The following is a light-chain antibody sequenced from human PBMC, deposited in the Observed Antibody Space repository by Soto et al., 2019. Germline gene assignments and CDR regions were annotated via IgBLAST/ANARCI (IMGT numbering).Light chain of an antibody. V-gene: IGLV1-47*01. Sequence: QYVLTQPPSASGTPGQRVTISCFGSSSNIGSNYVYWYQQLPGTAPKLLIYRNNQRPSGVPDRFSVSKSGTSASLAISGLRSEDEADYYCSAWDDSLRGVVFGGGTKLTVL. J-gene: IGLJ3*02. CDR3: SAWDDSLRGVV. CDR1: SSNIGSNY. CDR2: RNN.